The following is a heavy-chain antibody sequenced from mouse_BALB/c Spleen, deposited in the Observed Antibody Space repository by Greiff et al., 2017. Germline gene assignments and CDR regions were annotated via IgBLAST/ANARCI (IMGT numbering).Heavy chain of an antibody. J-gene: IGHJ2*01. Sequence: QVQLQQSGPHLVRPGASLKLSCTASGYSFTSYWMPWVKQRPGQGLEWMGMIDPSGSDTRLNQNFKDQATLTVDKSDSTDYMQLSRLTSEDSADYYCERVTTVRCYFDYWGQGTTLTVSS. CDR1: GYSFTSYW. V-gene: IGHV1-69*02. D-gene: IGHD2-3*01. CDR3: ERVTTVRCYFDY. CDR2: IDPSGSDT.